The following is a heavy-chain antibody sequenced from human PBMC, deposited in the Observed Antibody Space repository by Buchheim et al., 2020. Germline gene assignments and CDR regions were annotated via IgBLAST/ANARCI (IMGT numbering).Heavy chain of an antibody. D-gene: IGHD5-12*01. CDR2: ISYDGSNK. CDR3: AIGRATTYFDY. CDR1: GFTFSSYA. Sequence: QVQLVESGGGVVQPGRSLRLSCAASGFTFSSYAMHWVRQAPGKGLEWVAGISYDGSNKYYADSVKGRFTISRDNSKNTLYLQMNSLRAEDTAVYYCAIGRATTYFDYWGQGTL. V-gene: IGHV3-30-3*01. J-gene: IGHJ4*02.